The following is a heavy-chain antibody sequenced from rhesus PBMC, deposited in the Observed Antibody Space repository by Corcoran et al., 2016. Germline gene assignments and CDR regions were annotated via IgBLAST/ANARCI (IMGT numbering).Heavy chain of an antibody. V-gene: IGHV4-93*02. CDR1: GGSISSSNW. D-gene: IGHD2-39*01. Sequence: QVQLQESGPAVVKPSETLSLTCAVSGGSISSSNWWSWILRSPGKGLEWIGGIYGSGGSTEYTPSLKSRVTISIDTAKNQFSLKLSSVTAADTAVYYWARRALVYYFDYWGQGVLVTVSS. J-gene: IGHJ4*01. CDR3: ARRALVYYFDY. CDR2: IYGSGGST.